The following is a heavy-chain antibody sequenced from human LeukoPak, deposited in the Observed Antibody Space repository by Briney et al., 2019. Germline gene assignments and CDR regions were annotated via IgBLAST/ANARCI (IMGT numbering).Heavy chain of an antibody. CDR1: GFAVSNNY. J-gene: IGHJ1*01. V-gene: IGHV3-53*04. CDR3: ARAYDSSGYWPEYFHH. D-gene: IGHD3-22*01. Sequence: GRSLRLSCAASGFAVSNNYMSWVRQAPGKGLEWVSIIYGCGSTYYADSVNGRFTISRHNSKNTLFLQMNSLRTEDTAVYYCARAYDSSGYWPEYFHHWGQGTLVTVSS. CDR2: IYGCGST.